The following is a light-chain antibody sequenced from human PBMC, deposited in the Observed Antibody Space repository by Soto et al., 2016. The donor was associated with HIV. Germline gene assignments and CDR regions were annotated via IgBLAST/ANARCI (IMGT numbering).Light chain of an antibody. V-gene: IGKV1-5*03. J-gene: IGKJ2*01. Sequence: DIQMTQSPSTLSASVGDRVTITCRASQSISSWLAWYQQKPGKAPKLLIYKASTLDTGVPSRFSGSGSGTEFTLTISRLQPADFATYYCQQYNSFPYTFGQGTKLEIK. CDR3: QQYNSFPYT. CDR2: KAS. CDR1: QSISSW.